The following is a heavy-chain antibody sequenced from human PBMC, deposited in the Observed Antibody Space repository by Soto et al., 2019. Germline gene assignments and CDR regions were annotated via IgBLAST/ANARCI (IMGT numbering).Heavy chain of an antibody. CDR1: GFTFSSYG. D-gene: IGHD6-19*01. CDR3: AKAVAVGGDDEWWYFDL. V-gene: IGHV3-30*18. CDR2: ISYDGSNK. Sequence: QVQLVESGGGVVQPGRSLRLSCAASGFTFSSYGMHWVRQAPGKGLEWVAVISYDGSNKYYADSVKGRFTISRDNSKNTLYLQMNSLRAEDTAVYYCAKAVAVGGDDEWWYFDLWGRDTLVTVSS. J-gene: IGHJ2*01.